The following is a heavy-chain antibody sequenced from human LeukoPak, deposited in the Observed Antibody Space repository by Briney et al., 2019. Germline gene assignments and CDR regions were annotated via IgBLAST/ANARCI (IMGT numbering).Heavy chain of an antibody. CDR2: ISSSGSTI. CDR3: ARSPLDF. Sequence: PGGSLRLSCAVSGFTPSSHAIHWVRQAPGKGLEWVSYISSSGSTIYYADSVKGRFTISRDNAKNTLYLQMNSLRAEDTAVYYCARSPLDFWGQGTLVTVSS. J-gene: IGHJ4*02. CDR1: GFTPSSHA. V-gene: IGHV3-48*03.